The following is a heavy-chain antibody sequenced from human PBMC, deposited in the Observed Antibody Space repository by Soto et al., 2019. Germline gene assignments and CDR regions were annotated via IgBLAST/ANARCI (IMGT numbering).Heavy chain of an antibody. CDR1: GGSISSSNW. J-gene: IGHJ4*02. V-gene: IGHV4-4*02. CDR2: IYHSGST. CDR3: ARDKSIAARLYFRNPALDY. D-gene: IGHD6-6*01. Sequence: SETLSLTCAVSGGSISSSNWWSWVRQPPGKGLEWIGEIYHSGSTNYNPSLKSRVTISVDKSKNQFSLKLSSVTAADTAVYYCARDKSIAARLYFRNPALDYWGQGTLVTVSS.